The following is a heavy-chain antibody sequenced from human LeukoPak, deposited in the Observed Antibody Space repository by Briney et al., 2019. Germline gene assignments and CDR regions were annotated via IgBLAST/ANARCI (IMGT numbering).Heavy chain of an antibody. J-gene: IGHJ4*02. CDR1: GGSISSSSYY. CDR2: IYYSGST. D-gene: IGHD3-22*01. CDR3: AREALITMIVVVIKYFDY. V-gene: IGHV4-39*02. Sequence: SETLSLTCTVSGGSISSSSYYWGWLRQPPGKGLEWIGSIYYSGSTYYNPSLKSRVTISVDTSKNQFSLKLSSVTAADTAVYYCAREALITMIVVVIKYFDYWGQGTLVTVSS.